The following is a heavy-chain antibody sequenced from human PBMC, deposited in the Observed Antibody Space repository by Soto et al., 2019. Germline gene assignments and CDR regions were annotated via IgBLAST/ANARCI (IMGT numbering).Heavy chain of an antibody. CDR3: ARARFYSDSSGYYSTFDS. CDR2: VSHSGST. V-gene: IGHV4-34*01. Sequence: SETLSLTCAVYGGSFSGFYWSWIRQPPGKGLEWIGEVSHSGSTNYNPSLKSRATISADTSKNQFFLKLTSVTAADTAVYYCARARFYSDSSGYYSTFDSWGQGTVVTVSS. D-gene: IGHD3-22*01. CDR1: GGSFSGFY. J-gene: IGHJ4*02.